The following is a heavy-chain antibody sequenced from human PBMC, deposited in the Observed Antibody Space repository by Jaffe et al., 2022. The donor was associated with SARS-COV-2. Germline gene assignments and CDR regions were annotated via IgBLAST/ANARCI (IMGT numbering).Heavy chain of an antibody. CDR1: GFTFRDYS. Sequence: EMQLVESGGGLVQPGRSLRLSCTASGFTFRDYSMSWFRQAPGKGLEWVGFIRDEAFGGRTEYAASVKGRFTISRDDSKSIAYLQMNSLKTEDTAVYYCSRSGYNYAKGWFDPWGQGTLVTVSS. J-gene: IGHJ5*02. CDR2: IRDEAFGGRT. CDR3: SRSGYNYAKGWFDP. D-gene: IGHD5-18*01. V-gene: IGHV3-49*03.